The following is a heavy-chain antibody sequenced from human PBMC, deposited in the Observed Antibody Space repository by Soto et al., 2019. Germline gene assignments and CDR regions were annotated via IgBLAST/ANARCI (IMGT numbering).Heavy chain of an antibody. J-gene: IGHJ6*02. V-gene: IGHV4-31*03. Sequence: QVQLQESGPGLVKPSQTLSLTCSVSGGSISSGAYYWTWIRQHPGKGLTWIGYIYYSGSTYYKPSLKSRVTISVDTSKNQFSLKLRSVAAADTAVYYCARDGRLVHYYYYGMDVWGQGTTVTVSS. CDR3: ARDGRLVHYYYYGMDV. CDR1: GGSISSGAYY. CDR2: IYYSGST. D-gene: IGHD6-13*01.